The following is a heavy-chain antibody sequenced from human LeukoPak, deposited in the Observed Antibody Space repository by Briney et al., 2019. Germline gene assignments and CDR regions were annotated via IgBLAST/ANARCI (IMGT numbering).Heavy chain of an antibody. CDR2: INPNSGGT. CDR3: ARGYCSGGSCYSVENWFDP. J-gene: IGHJ5*02. D-gene: IGHD2-15*01. V-gene: IGHV1-2*06. CDR1: GYTFTGYY. Sequence: ASVKVSCKAAGYTFTGYYMFWVRQAPGQGLEWMGRINPNSGGTNYAQKFQGRVTLTRDTSISTAYMELSRLRSDDTAVYYCARGYCSGGSCYSVENWFDPWGQGTLVTVSS.